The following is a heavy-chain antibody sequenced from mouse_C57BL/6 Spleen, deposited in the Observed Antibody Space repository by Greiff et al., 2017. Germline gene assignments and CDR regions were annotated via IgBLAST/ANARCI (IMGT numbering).Heavy chain of an antibody. CDR3: ARYPYYYGSSYYAMDY. CDR1: GYTFTSYW. D-gene: IGHD1-1*01. CDR2: IDPNSGGT. Sequence: VQLQQPGAELVKPGASVTLSCKASGYTFTSYWMHWVKQRPGRGLEWIGRIDPNSGGTKYNEKFKSKATLTVDKPSSTAYMQLSSLTSEDSAVYYCARYPYYYGSSYYAMDYWGQGTSVTVSS. J-gene: IGHJ4*01. V-gene: IGHV1-72*01.